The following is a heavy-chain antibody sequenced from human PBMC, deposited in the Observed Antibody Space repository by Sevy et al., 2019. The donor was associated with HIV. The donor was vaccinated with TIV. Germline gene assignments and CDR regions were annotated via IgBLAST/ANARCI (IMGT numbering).Heavy chain of an antibody. J-gene: IGHJ4*02. CDR1: GFTFSDYY. Sequence: GGSLRLACAASGFTFSDYYMSWIRRAPGKGLEWISYISGSQYMIYYADSVKGRFTISRDDAKNSLYLQMNSLRPEDSAVYFCARDLGTGYFDFWDQGTLVTVSS. D-gene: IGHD1-26*01. V-gene: IGHV3-11*01. CDR3: ARDLGTGYFDF. CDR2: ISGSQYMI.